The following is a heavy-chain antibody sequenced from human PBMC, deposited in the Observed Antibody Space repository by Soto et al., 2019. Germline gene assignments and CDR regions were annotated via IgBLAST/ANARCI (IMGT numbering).Heavy chain of an antibody. CDR1: GGTFSSYT. CDR2: IIPILGIA. CDR3: GRDGGLYDSSGYYYVGSPFDY. J-gene: IGHJ4*02. Sequence: QVQLVQSGAEVKKPGSSVKVSCKASGGTFSSYTISWVRQAPGQGLEWMGRIIPILGIANYAQKFQGRVTITADKSTSTAYMELSSLRSEDTAVYYCGRDGGLYDSSGYYYVGSPFDYWGQGTLVTVSS. D-gene: IGHD3-22*01. V-gene: IGHV1-69*08.